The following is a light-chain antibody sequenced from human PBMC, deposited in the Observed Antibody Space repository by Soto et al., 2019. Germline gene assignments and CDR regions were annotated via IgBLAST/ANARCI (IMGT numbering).Light chain of an antibody. Sequence: DIVLTQSPSTLSLSPGERATISCRASQSVRSYLAWYQQKPGQAPRLLIYDKSNRATGIPARFSGSGSGTDFTLTISSLEPEDFAVYYCQQRSNWLLTFGGGTKVEIK. CDR1: QSVRSY. CDR3: QQRSNWLLT. V-gene: IGKV3-11*01. CDR2: DKS. J-gene: IGKJ4*01.